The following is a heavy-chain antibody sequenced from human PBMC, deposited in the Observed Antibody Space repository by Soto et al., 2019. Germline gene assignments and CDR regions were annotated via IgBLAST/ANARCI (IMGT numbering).Heavy chain of an antibody. Sequence: PSQTLSLTCAISGDSVSSNSAAWNWIRQSPSRGLEWLGRTYYRSKWYNDYVVSVRSRITINPDTSKSQFSLQLNSVTPEDTAVYYCARDHAYYDFWSGYFHYYYGMDVWGQGTTVTVSS. CDR1: GDSVSSNSAA. CDR2: TYYRSKWYN. J-gene: IGHJ6*02. D-gene: IGHD3-3*01. CDR3: ARDHAYYDFWSGYFHYYYGMDV. V-gene: IGHV6-1*01.